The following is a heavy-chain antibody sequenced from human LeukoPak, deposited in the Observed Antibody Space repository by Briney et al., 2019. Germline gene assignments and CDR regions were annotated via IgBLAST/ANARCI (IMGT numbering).Heavy chain of an antibody. CDR2: IKHDGSDK. V-gene: IGHV3-7*04. D-gene: IGHD6-19*01. CDR3: ARIVIAVPGRDWFDP. J-gene: IGHJ5*02. Sequence: GGSLRLSCAASGFTFSNHWMTWVRQAPGKGLEWVAHIKHDGSDKYYVDSVKGRFSIFRDNAKNSLYLQMTSLRAEDTAVYYCARIVIAVPGRDWFDPWGQGTLVTVSS. CDR1: GFTFSNHW.